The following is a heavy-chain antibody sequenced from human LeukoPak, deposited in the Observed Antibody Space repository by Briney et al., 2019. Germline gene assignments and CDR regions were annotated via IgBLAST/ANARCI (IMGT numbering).Heavy chain of an antibody. CDR2: IHEDGSDE. D-gene: IGHD1-14*01. CDR3: ARTLRLGTPRAFDI. CDR1: GFTFSSYW. Sequence: GGSLRHSCVVYGFTFSSYWMNWVRQAPGKGLEWVANIHEDGSDEYYVDSVKGRFTISRDNAKNSLYLQMNSLRAEDTALYYCARTLRLGTPRAFDIWGRGTMVTVSS. V-gene: IGHV3-7*05. J-gene: IGHJ3*02.